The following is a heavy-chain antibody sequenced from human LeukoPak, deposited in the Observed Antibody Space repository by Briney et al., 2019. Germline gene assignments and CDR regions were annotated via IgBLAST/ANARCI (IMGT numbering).Heavy chain of an antibody. Sequence: EASVKASCKASGGTFSSYAINWVRQAPGQGLEWMGGIIPIFGTANYAQNFQGRVTITADESTSTAYMELTSLRFEDTAVYYCARDGTLATGFDYWGQGTLVTVSS. J-gene: IGHJ4*02. CDR2: IIPIFGTA. V-gene: IGHV1-69*13. D-gene: IGHD5-12*01. CDR1: GGTFSSYA. CDR3: ARDGTLATGFDY.